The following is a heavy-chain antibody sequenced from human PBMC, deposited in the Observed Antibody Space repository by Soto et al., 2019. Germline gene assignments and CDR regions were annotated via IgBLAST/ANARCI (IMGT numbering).Heavy chain of an antibody. CDR3: ARDTRPLAVAGTGDHYYYYYGMDV. Sequence: GGSLRLSCAASGFTFSSYGMHWVRQAPGKGLEWVAVIWYDGSNKYYADSVKGRFTISRDNSKNTLYLQMNSLRAEDTAVYYCARDTRPLAVAGTGDHYYYYYGMDVWGQGTTVTVSS. J-gene: IGHJ6*02. V-gene: IGHV3-33*01. D-gene: IGHD6-19*01. CDR2: IWYDGSNK. CDR1: GFTFSSYG.